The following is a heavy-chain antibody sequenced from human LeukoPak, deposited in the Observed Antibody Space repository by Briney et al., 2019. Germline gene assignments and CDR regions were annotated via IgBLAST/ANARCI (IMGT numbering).Heavy chain of an antibody. CDR3: ATGYLVTAGLMDV. Sequence: RRASVKVSCKVSGYTLTELSMFWVRQAPGKGLEGMGSFDPEDGKTVYAQKFQGRVTMTEDTSTDTAYMELSSLRSEDTAVYYCATGYLVTAGLMDVWGQGTTVTVSS. D-gene: IGHD6-13*01. CDR1: GYTLTELS. V-gene: IGHV1-24*01. J-gene: IGHJ6*02. CDR2: FDPEDGKT.